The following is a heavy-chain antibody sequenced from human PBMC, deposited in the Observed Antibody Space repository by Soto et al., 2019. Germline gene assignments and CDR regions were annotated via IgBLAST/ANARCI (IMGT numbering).Heavy chain of an antibody. Sequence: GGSLRLSCAASGVTFSDFWLHWVRQAPGKGLVWVARINNDGSDTSYADSVKGRFTMSRDNAKNMVYLQMNSLGVEDTAVYYCGSVFEYWGQGTQVTVSS. V-gene: IGHV3-74*01. CDR2: INNDGSDT. CDR3: GSVFEY. J-gene: IGHJ4*02. CDR1: GVTFSDFW.